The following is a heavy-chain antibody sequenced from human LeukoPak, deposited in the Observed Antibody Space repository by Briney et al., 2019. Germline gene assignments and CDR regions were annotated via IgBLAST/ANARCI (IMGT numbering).Heavy chain of an antibody. J-gene: IGHJ5*02. CDR2: ISNSSSYI. D-gene: IGHD2-8*01. CDR3: ARDCTNGVCFRFDP. V-gene: IGHV3-21*01. Sequence: GGSLRLSCAASGFTFSSYSMDWVRQAPGKGLEWVSSISNSSSYIYYADSVKGRFTISRDNAKNSLDLQMNNLRAHDTALYYCARDCTNGVCFRFDPWGQGTLVTVSS. CDR1: GFTFSSYS.